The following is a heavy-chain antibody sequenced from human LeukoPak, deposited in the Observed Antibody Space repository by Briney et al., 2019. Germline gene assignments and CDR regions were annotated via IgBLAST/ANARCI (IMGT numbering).Heavy chain of an antibody. J-gene: IGHJ4*02. Sequence: GSSVKVFCKASGGTFSSYAISWVRQAPGQGLEWMGRIIPILGIANYAQKFQGRVTITADKSTSTAYMELSSLRSEDTAVYYCARSPTGFGSHFDYWGQGTLVTVSS. CDR1: GGTFSSYA. CDR2: IIPILGIA. D-gene: IGHD1-26*01. V-gene: IGHV1-69*04. CDR3: ARSPTGFGSHFDY.